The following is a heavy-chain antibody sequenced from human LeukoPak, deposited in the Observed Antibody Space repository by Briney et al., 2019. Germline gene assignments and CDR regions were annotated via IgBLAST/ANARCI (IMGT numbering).Heavy chain of an antibody. D-gene: IGHD2-2*01. J-gene: IGHJ4*02. V-gene: IGHV1-2*02. CDR3: ARANFLYCSSTSCLFDY. Sequence: ASVKVSCKASGYTSTDYYMHWVRQAPGPGFEWMGWINPNDGDTYYAQKFQGRVTMTRDTSISTAHMEVSRLRSDDTAVYYCARANFLYCSSTSCLFDYWGQGTLVTVSS. CDR1: GYTSTDYY. CDR2: INPNDGDT.